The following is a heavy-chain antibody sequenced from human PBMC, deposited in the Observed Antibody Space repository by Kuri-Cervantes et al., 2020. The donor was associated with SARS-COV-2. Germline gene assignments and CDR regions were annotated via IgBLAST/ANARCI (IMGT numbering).Heavy chain of an antibody. Sequence: GGSLRLSCAASGFTFSSYGMHWVRQAPGKGLEWVAVISYDGSNKYYADSVKGRFTIPRDNAKNSLYLQMNSLRAEDTALYYCAKDIIAAAGMTIDYWGQGTLVTVSS. V-gene: IGHV3-30*18. J-gene: IGHJ4*02. CDR1: GFTFSSYG. CDR3: AKDIIAAAGMTIDY. D-gene: IGHD6-13*01. CDR2: ISYDGSNK.